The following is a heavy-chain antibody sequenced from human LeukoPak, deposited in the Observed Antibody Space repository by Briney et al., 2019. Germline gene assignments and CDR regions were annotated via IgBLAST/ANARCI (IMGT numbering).Heavy chain of an antibody. V-gene: IGHV4-34*01. J-gene: IGHJ4*02. CDR3: ATSIVGAEEGFDY. CDR2: INHSGST. CDR1: VGSFRGYC. D-gene: IGHD1-26*01. Sequence: SETLSLTCAVYVGSFRGYCWSWIRQSPGKGLEWIGEINHSGSTNYNPSLKSRVTISVDTSKNQFSLKLSSVTAADTAVYYCATSIVGAEEGFDYWGQGTLVTVSS.